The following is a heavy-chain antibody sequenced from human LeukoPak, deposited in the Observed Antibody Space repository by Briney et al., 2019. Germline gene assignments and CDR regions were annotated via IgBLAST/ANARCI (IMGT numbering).Heavy chain of an antibody. J-gene: IGHJ4*02. V-gene: IGHV1-46*01. Sequence: GGSLRLSCAASGFTFSSYAMHWVRQAPGQGLEWMGIINPSGGSTSYAQKFQGRVTMTRDTSTSTVYMELSSLRSEDTAVYYCATTGGYSYGYFAYWGQGTLVTVSS. CDR1: GFTFSSYA. CDR2: INPSGGST. CDR3: ATTGGYSYGYFAY. D-gene: IGHD5-18*01.